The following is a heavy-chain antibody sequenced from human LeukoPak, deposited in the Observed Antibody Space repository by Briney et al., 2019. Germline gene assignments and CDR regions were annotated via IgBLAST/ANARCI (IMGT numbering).Heavy chain of an antibody. CDR3: AKYLAASVAFDI. V-gene: IGHV3-30*02. CDR2: IRYDGSNK. CDR1: GFTFSSYG. Sequence: GGSLRLSCAASGFTFSSYGMHWVRQAPGKGLEWVAFIRYDGSNKYYADSVKGRFTISRDNSKNTLYLQMNSLRAEDTAVYYCAKYLAASVAFDIWGQGTMVTVSS. J-gene: IGHJ3*02. D-gene: IGHD6-13*01.